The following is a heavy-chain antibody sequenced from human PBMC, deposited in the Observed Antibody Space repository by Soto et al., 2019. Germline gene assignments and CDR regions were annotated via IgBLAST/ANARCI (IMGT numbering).Heavy chain of an antibody. CDR2: IYYSGST. J-gene: IGHJ4*02. Sequence: QVQLQESGPGLVKPSETLSLTCTVSGGSISSYYWSWIRQPPGKGLEWIGYIYYSGSTNYNPSLKRRVTISVDTSKNQFSLKLSSVTAADTAVYYCARHYGDFDFDYWGQGTLVTVSS. CDR1: GGSISSYY. CDR3: ARHYGDFDFDY. V-gene: IGHV4-59*08. D-gene: IGHD4-17*01.